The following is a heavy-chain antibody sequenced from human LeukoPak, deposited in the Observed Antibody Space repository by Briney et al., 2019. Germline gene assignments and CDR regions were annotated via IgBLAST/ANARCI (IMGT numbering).Heavy chain of an antibody. CDR2: VNPVGNEK. CDR3: AIDTSAEKGQQLAN. J-gene: IGHJ4*02. V-gene: IGHV3-7*01. Sequence: PGGSLRLSCAASGFAFSNYWMTWVRQVPGKGLEWVANVNPVGNEKYHVDSVKGRFAISRDNAKNSLYLQMNSLRAEDTAVYYCAIDTSAEKGQQLANWGQGTLVTVSS. D-gene: IGHD6-13*01. CDR1: GFAFSNYW.